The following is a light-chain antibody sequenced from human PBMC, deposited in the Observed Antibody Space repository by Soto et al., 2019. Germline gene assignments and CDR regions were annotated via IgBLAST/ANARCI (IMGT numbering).Light chain of an antibody. CDR2: GAS. V-gene: IGKV3-15*01. CDR3: QQYNNGPPWT. CDR1: QSVSSY. J-gene: IGKJ1*01. Sequence: EIVMTQSPATLSVTTGERATLSCRASQSVSSYLAWYQQKPGQAPRLLVYGASTRATGIPGRFSGSGSGTEFTLTISSLQSEDFAVYYCQQYNNGPPWTFGQGTKVEIK.